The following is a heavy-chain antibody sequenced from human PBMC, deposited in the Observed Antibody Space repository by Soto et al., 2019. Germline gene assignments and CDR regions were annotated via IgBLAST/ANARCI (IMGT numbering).Heavy chain of an antibody. CDR3: ARGGGVGVAGSAAFDM. D-gene: IGHD3-3*01. J-gene: IGHJ3*02. Sequence: QLHLVQSGAVVKKPGASVTVSCSASGYPVTAYYMHWVRQAPGRGLEWMGGINPATGAAKYTQTLQGRVTMTRDPSTSTVFMELSGLTSEDPAVFFCARGGGVGVAGSAAFDMWGQGTLVTVSS. CDR2: INPATGAA. CDR1: GYPVTAYY. V-gene: IGHV1-2*02.